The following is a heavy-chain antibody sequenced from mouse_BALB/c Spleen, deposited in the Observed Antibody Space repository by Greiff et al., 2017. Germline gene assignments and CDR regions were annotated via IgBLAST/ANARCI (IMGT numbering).Heavy chain of an antibody. CDR3: ARSADPYYYAMDY. CDR2: ISSGSSTI. Sequence: EVNLVESGGGLVQPGGSRKLSCAASGFTFSSFGMHWVRQAPEKGLEWVAYISSGSSTIYYADTVKGRFTISRDNPKNTLFLQMTSLRSEDTAMYYCARSADPYYYAMDYWGQGTSVTVSS. CDR1: GFTFSSFG. J-gene: IGHJ4*01. V-gene: IGHV5-17*02.